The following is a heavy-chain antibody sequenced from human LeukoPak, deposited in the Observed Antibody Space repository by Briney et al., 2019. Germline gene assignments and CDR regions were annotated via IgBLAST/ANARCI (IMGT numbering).Heavy chain of an antibody. Sequence: ASVKVSCKASGYTFTSYGISWVRQAPGQGLEWMGWISAYNGNTNYAQKLQGRVTMTTDTSTSTAYMELRSLRSDDTAVYYCARDYDFWSGYLNYYFDYWGQGTLVTVSS. V-gene: IGHV1-18*01. CDR1: GYTFTSYG. D-gene: IGHD3-3*01. CDR2: ISAYNGNT. J-gene: IGHJ4*02. CDR3: ARDYDFWSGYLNYYFDY.